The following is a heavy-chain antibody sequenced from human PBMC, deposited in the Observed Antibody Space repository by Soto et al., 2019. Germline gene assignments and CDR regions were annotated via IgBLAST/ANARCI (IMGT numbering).Heavy chain of an antibody. CDR2: IYHSGRT. Sequence: QVQLQESGPGLVKPSETLSLTCSVSSGSISFYNWNWIRQSPGQGLEWLGYIYHSGRTNYNPSLKSRVTISVDTSKIQFSLQLSSVTAADTSVYYCAKGDSTTHGDSFDILGQGTMVTVSP. D-gene: IGHD6-13*01. V-gene: IGHV4-59*01. J-gene: IGHJ3*02. CDR3: AKGDSTTHGDSFDI. CDR1: SGSISFYN.